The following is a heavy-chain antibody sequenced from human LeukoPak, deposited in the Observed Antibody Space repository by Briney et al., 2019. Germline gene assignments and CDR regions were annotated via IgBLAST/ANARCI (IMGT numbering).Heavy chain of an antibody. CDR2: IIPSFGTA. J-gene: IGHJ6*03. V-gene: IGHV1-69*06. D-gene: IGHD3-22*01. Sequence: GASVKVSCKASGGTFSSYASSWVRQAPGQGLEWMGGIIPSFGTANYAQKFQGSVTITADKSTSTAYMELSSLISEDTAVYYCARDYYDSSGPDSGYYYYYMDVWGKGTTVTVSS. CDR3: ARDYYDSSGPDSGYYYYYMDV. CDR1: GGTFSSYA.